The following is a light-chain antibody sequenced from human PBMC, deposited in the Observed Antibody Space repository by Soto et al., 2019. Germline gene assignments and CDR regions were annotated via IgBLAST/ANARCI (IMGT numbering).Light chain of an antibody. J-gene: IGLJ1*01. CDR1: SSNIGGNS. CDR2: DDN. CDR3: QSYDSTLSARYV. V-gene: IGLV1-51*01. Sequence: QSVLTQPPSVSAAPGQKVTISCSGSSSNIGGNSVSWYQQLPGTAPKLLIYDDNKRPSGIPDRFSASTSGTSASLAITGLQAEVEGDYYCQSYDSTLSARYVFGTGTKVTVL.